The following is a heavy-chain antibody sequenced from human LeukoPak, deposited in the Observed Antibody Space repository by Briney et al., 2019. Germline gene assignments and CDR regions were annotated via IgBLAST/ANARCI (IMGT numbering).Heavy chain of an antibody. V-gene: IGHV3-21*01. Sequence: PGGSLRFSCAASGFTFSSYSMNWVRQAPGKGLEWVSSISSSSSYIYYADSVKGRFTISRDNAKNSLYLQMNSLRAEDTAVYYCARDGLSRGVSDYWGQGTLVTVSS. CDR2: ISSSSSYI. D-gene: IGHD3-10*01. J-gene: IGHJ4*02. CDR3: ARDGLSRGVSDY. CDR1: GFTFSSYS.